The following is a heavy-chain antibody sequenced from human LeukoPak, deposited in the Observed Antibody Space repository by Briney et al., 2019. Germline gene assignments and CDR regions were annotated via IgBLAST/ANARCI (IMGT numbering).Heavy chain of an antibody. CDR3: ARFSIAVAGYDY. J-gene: IGHJ4*02. CDR1: GGSISSYY. CDR2: IYYSGST. Sequence: SETLSLTCTVSGGSISSYYWSWIQQPPGKGLEWIGYIYYSGSTNYNPSLKSRVTISVDTSKNQFSLKLSSVTAADTAVYYCARFSIAVAGYDYWGQGTLVTVSS. D-gene: IGHD6-19*01. V-gene: IGHV4-59*01.